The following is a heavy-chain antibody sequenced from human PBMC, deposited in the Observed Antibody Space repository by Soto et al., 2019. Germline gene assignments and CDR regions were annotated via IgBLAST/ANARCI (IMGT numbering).Heavy chain of an antibody. J-gene: IGHJ6*03. CDR1: GYTITELS. Sequence: GASVKVSCKVSGYTITELSMHWVRQAPGQGLEWMGGVDTENGETNYAQKFQGRVTMTTDTSTSTAYMELRSLRSDDTAVYYCARVASRVTMVRGVITALSYYYYYYMDVWCKGTTVTVSS. CDR3: ARVASRVTMVRGVITALSYYYYYYMDV. D-gene: IGHD3-10*01. V-gene: IGHV1-24*01. CDR2: VDTENGET.